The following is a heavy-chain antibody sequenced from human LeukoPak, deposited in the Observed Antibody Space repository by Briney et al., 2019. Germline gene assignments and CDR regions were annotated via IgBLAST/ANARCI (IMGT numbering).Heavy chain of an antibody. V-gene: IGHV3-23*01. CDR1: GFTFSTYG. CDR2: ISGSGGST. Sequence: GGTLRLSCVASGFTFSTYGMSWVRQAPGKGLEWVSAISGSGGSTYYADSVKGRFTISRDNSKNTLYLQMNSLRAEDTAVYYCAKDVRAGLDHDYWGQGTLVTVSS. CDR3: AKDVRAGLDHDY. D-gene: IGHD3-10*02. J-gene: IGHJ4*02.